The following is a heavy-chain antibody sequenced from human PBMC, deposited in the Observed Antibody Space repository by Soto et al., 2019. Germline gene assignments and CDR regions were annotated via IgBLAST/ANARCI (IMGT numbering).Heavy chain of an antibody. CDR3: TTDRSFGVVTEFDY. D-gene: IGHD3-3*01. V-gene: IGHV3-15*01. CDR2: IKSKTDGGTT. CDR1: GFTFSNAW. Sequence: GGSLRLSCAASGFTFSNAWMSWVRQAPGKGLEWVGRIKSKTDGGTTDYAAPVKGRFTISRDDSKNTLYLQMNSLKTEDTAVYYCTTDRSFGVVTEFDYWGQGTLVTVSS. J-gene: IGHJ4*02.